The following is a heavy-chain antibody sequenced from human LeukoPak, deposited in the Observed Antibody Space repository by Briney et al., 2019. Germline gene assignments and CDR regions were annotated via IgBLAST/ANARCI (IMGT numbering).Heavy chain of an antibody. CDR1: GFTFSSYW. D-gene: IGHD2-15*01. CDR3: ARNLGYCSGGSCYSYGYFDY. V-gene: IGHV3-7*01. J-gene: IGHJ4*02. CDR2: IKQDGSEK. Sequence: QAGGSLRLSCAASGFTFSSYWMSWVRQAPGKGLEWVANIKQDGSEKYYVDSVKGRFTISRDNAKNSLYLQMNSLRAEDTAVYYCARNLGYCSGGSCYSYGYFDYWGQGTLVTASS.